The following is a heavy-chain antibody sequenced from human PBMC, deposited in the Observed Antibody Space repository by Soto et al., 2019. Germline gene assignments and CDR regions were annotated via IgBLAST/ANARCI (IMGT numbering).Heavy chain of an antibody. J-gene: IGHJ6*04. Sequence: QVQLVESGGGVVQPGRSLRLSCAASGFTFSSYGMHWVRQAPGKGLEWVAVIWYDGSNKYYADSVKGRFTISRDNSKNTLYLQINRLRAEDTGVYYCARDPGYCSRTSCFPENYYYYGMDVGGKGTTVTVSS. D-gene: IGHD2-2*01. V-gene: IGHV3-33*01. CDR2: IWYDGSNK. CDR3: ARDPGYCSRTSCFPENYYYYGMDV. CDR1: GFTFSSYG.